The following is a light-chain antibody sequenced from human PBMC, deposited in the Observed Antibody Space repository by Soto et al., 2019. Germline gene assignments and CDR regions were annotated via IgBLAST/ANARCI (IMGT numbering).Light chain of an antibody. J-gene: IGLJ1*01. Sequence: QSALTQPASVSGSPGQSITISCTGTSSDVGGYNYVSWYQQHPGKAPKLMIYDVSNRPSGVSNRFSGSKSGNTASLTISGLQAEDEADYYCSSYTSSSTLDAFGTGTQLTVL. CDR3: SSYTSSSTLDA. CDR1: SSDVGGYNY. CDR2: DVS. V-gene: IGLV2-14*01.